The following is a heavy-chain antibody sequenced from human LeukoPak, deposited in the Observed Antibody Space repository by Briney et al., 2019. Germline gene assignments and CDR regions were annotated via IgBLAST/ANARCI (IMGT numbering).Heavy chain of an antibody. V-gene: IGHV3-43*02. Sequence: GSLRLSCAASGFTFDDYAMHWVRQAPGKGLEWVSLISGDGGSTYYADSVKGRFTISRDNSKNSLYLQMNSLRTEDTALYYCAKDIGSSGYYFGYFQHWGQGTLVTVSS. CDR1: GFTFDDYA. CDR3: AKDIGSSGYYFGYFQH. CDR2: ISGDGGST. D-gene: IGHD3-22*01. J-gene: IGHJ1*01.